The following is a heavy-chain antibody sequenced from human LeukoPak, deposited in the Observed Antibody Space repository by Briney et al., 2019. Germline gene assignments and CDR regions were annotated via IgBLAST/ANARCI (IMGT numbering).Heavy chain of an antibody. CDR2: ISYDGNNK. V-gene: IGHV3-30*04. D-gene: IGHD2-15*01. Sequence: GRSLRLSCAASGFTFSSYAMHAVRQAPGKGLECVAVISYDGNNKSHADSVRGRLTISRDNSKSTLYLQMNSLRDEDTAVYYCARADIVAVVAAAALDYWGQGTLVTVSS. CDR1: GFTFSSYA. J-gene: IGHJ4*02. CDR3: ARADIVAVVAAAALDY.